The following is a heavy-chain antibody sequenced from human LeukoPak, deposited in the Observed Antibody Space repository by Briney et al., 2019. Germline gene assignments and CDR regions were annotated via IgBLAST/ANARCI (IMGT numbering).Heavy chain of an antibody. CDR3: ARGGFYCGGDCYVDY. D-gene: IGHD2-21*02. V-gene: IGHV4-34*01. CDR2: INHNGST. CDR1: GGSFSPYY. J-gene: IGHJ4*02. Sequence: SETLSLTCAVYGGSFSPYYWSWIRQPPGKGLEWIGEINHNGSTNYNPSLKSRVTISVDTSKNQFSLRLSSVTATDTAVYYCARGGFYCGGDCYVDYWGQGTLVTVSS.